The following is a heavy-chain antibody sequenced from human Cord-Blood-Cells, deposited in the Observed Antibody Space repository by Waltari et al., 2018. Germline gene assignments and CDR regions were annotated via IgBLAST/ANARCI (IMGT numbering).Heavy chain of an antibody. CDR3: ARLPLGIWYFDL. Sequence: QLQLQESGPGLVKPSETLSLTCTVSGGSISSSSYYWGWIRQPPGKGLEWIGSIYYSGSTSYNPSLKSRVTISVDTSKNQFSLKLSSVTAADTAVYYCARLPLGIWYFDLWGRGTLVTVSS. J-gene: IGHJ2*01. V-gene: IGHV4-39*01. CDR1: GGSISSSSYY. D-gene: IGHD7-27*01. CDR2: IYYSGST.